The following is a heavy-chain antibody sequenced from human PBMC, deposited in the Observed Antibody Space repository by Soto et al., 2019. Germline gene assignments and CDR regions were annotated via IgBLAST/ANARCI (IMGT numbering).Heavy chain of an antibody. CDR3: ARDDEGGSDCDLGY. V-gene: IGHV3-30-3*01. D-gene: IGHD1-26*01. CDR1: GFTFSSHA. CDR2: ISSDGSNK. Sequence: QVQLVESGGGVAQPGRSLRLSCAVSGFTFSSHAMHWVRQAPGKGLEWVTLISSDGSNKYYADSVKGRFTTSRDNSKNPMYLQMNGLRVEDTAVYYGARDDEGGSDCDLGYWGQGALVTVSS. J-gene: IGHJ4*02.